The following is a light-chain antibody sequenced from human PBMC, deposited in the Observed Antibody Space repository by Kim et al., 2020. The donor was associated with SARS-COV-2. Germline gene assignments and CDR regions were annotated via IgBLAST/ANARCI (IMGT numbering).Light chain of an antibody. J-gene: IGKJ2*01. V-gene: IGKV3-20*01. Sequence: LAPGQRGTPAWRGSQSVSSTYFAGYQEKRGEAHGLLIYGASNRASGIPDRLSGSGSETDFTLTISRREPEDCVVYYCQQYGSAPRTFGQGTKLEI. CDR2: GAS. CDR3: QQYGSAPRT. CDR1: QSVSSTY.